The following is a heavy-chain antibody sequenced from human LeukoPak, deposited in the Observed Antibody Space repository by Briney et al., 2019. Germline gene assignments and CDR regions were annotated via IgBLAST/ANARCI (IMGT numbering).Heavy chain of an antibody. Sequence: GGSLRLSCAASGFTFSSYWMHWVRQAPGKGLEWVSGISASGGSTWYADSVKGRFTISRDNSKNTLYLQMNSLRAEDTAVYYCAKYVSAKGPPYALDVWGQGTTVTVSS. J-gene: IGHJ6*02. V-gene: IGHV3-23*01. CDR2: ISASGGST. D-gene: IGHD2/OR15-2a*01. CDR3: AKYVSAKGPPYALDV. CDR1: GFTFSSYW.